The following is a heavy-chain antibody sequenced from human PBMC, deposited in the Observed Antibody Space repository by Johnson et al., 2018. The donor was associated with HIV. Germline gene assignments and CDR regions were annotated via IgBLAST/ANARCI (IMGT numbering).Heavy chain of an antibody. CDR3: TTADIVGTFDI. CDR1: GFTFSNYD. Sequence: EVQLVESGGGLVQPGGSLRLSCAASGFTFSNYDMHWVRQAPGKGLEWVGRIKSKSDGGTADYAAPVKGRFTISRDDSEKILYLQMSSLKTEDTAVYYCTTADIVGTFDIWGQGTMVTVS. CDR2: IKSKSDGGTA. V-gene: IGHV3-15*01. J-gene: IGHJ3*02. D-gene: IGHD2-15*01.